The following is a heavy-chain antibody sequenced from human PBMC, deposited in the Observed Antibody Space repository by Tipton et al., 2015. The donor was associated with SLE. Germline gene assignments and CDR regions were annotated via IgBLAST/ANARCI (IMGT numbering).Heavy chain of an antibody. J-gene: IGHJ4*02. D-gene: IGHD3-10*01. CDR2: IYYSGST. CDR1: GYSISSGYY. V-gene: IGHV4-31*11. CDR3: ARAGEGSRYYGSVDY. Sequence: TLSLTCAVSGYSISSGYYWGWIRQPPGKGLEWIGYIYYSGSTYYNPSLKSRVTISVDTSKNQFSLKLSSVTAADTAVYYCARAGEGSRYYGSVDYWGQGTLVTVSS.